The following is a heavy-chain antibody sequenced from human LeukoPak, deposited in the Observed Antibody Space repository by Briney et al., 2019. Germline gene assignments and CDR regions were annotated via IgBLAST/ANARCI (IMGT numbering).Heavy chain of an antibody. D-gene: IGHD2-21*02. CDR2: INHSGST. CDR3: AKSDGYGLIDY. CDR1: VDSMFGYF. J-gene: IGHJ4*02. V-gene: IGHV4-34*01. Sequence: SETLSLTCTVSVDSMFGYFWSWIRQPPGGGLEWIGEINHSGSTNYNPSLKSRVTISVDTSKNQFSLKLNSVTAADTAMYYCAKSDGYGLIDYLGQGTLVTVSS.